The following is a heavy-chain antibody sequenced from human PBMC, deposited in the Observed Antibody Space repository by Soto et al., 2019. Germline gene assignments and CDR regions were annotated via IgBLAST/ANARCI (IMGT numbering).Heavy chain of an antibody. V-gene: IGHV3-23*01. CDR1: GFTFSSYA. Sequence: GGSLRLSCAASGFTFSSYAMSWVRQAPGKGLEWVSAISGSGGSTYYADSVKGRFTISRDNSKNTQYLQMSSLRADDTAVYYCVKGEYYYDSSGYYPFDYWGQGTLATVPQ. CDR3: VKGEYYYDSSGYYPFDY. CDR2: ISGSGGST. D-gene: IGHD3-22*01. J-gene: IGHJ4*02.